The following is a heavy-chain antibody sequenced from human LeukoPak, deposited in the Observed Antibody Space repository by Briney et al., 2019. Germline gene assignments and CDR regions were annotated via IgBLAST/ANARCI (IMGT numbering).Heavy chain of an antibody. D-gene: IGHD1-7*01. J-gene: IGHJ4*02. CDR2: IYTSGST. CDR1: GGSISRYY. CDR3: ARHVSGNYNV. Sequence: WETLSLTCTVSGGSISRYYWSWIRQPPGKGLEWIGYIYTSGSTNYNPSLKSRVTMSVDTSKNQFSLKLSSVTAADTAVYYCARHVSGNYNVWGQGTLVTVSS. V-gene: IGHV4-4*09.